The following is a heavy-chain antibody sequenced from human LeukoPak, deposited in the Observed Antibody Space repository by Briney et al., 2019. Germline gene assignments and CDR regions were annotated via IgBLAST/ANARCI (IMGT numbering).Heavy chain of an antibody. CDR2: INHSGST. Sequence: SETLSLTCAVCGGSFSGYYWSWIRQPPGKGLEWIGEINHSGSTNYNPSLKSRVTISLDTSKNQFSLNLSSVTAADTAVYYCARGRSSRNRPRLDYWGQGTLVTVSS. CDR3: ARGRSSRNRPRLDY. D-gene: IGHD1-14*01. CDR1: GGSFSGYY. V-gene: IGHV4-34*01. J-gene: IGHJ4*02.